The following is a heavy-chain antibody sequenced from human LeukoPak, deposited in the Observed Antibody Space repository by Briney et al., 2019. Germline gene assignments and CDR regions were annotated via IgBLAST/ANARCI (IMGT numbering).Heavy chain of an antibody. V-gene: IGHV4-39*07. CDR1: GGSISSTTHY. CDR3: ARRRYGGNSGFLTG. Sequence: SETLSLTCTVSGGSISSTTHYWSWIRQPPGKGLEWIGEINHSGSTNYNPSLKSRVTISVDTSKNQFSLKLSSVTAAGTAVYYCARRRYGGNSGFLTGWGQGTLVTVSS. D-gene: IGHD4-23*01. J-gene: IGHJ4*02. CDR2: INHSGST.